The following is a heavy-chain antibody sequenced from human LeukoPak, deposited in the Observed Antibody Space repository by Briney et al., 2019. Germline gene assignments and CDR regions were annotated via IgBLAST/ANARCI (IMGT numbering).Heavy chain of an antibody. V-gene: IGHV4-59*01. J-gene: IGHJ4*02. D-gene: IGHD7-27*01. CDR3: GRGFNWGDFDY. CDR1: GGSICSYY. Sequence: PSETLSLTCTVSGGSICSYYWGWLRQPPGKGLEWGGYIYYSGRTNYNPSLKSRGTISADTSKNQFSLKLSSVTAADTAVYYCGRGFNWGDFDYWGQGTLVTVSS. CDR2: IYYSGRT.